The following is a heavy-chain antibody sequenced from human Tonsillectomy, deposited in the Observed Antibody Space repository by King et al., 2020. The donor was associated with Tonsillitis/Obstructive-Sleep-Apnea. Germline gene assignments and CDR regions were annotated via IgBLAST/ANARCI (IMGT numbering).Heavy chain of an antibody. Sequence: VQLVESGGGLIQPGGSLRLSCAASGFTVSSNYMSWVRQAPGKGLEWVSVIYSGGSTYYADSVKGRFTISRDNSKNTLYLQMNSLRAEDTAVYYCARGRCSSTSCYYYYYYYMDVWGKGTTVTVSS. CDR2: IYSGGST. CDR1: GFTVSSNY. V-gene: IGHV3-53*01. J-gene: IGHJ6*03. CDR3: ARGRCSSTSCYYYYYYYMDV. D-gene: IGHD2-2*01.